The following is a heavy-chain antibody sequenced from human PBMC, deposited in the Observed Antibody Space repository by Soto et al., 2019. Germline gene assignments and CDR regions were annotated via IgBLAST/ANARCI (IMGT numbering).Heavy chain of an antibody. J-gene: IGHJ6*03. CDR3: ARGSWDDVSGHYYMDV. V-gene: IGHV6-1*01. D-gene: IGHD1-1*01. CDR1: GDSVSSNSAG. CDR2: TYYKSKWYY. Sequence: QVQLQQSSPGLVKPSQALSLTCDISGDSVSSNSAGWNWIRQTPSRGLEWLGRTYYKSKWYYTYAASVKSRITVSPATSENQFSLQLTSVTPEDTAVYYCARGSWDDVSGHYYMDVWDKGTTVTVSS.